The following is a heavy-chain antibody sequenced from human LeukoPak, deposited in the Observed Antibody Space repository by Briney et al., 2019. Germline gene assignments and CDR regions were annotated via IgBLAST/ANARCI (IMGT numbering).Heavy chain of an antibody. D-gene: IGHD2-15*01. CDR2: ISSYSSAI. J-gene: IGHJ4*02. Sequence: PRGSPRLSCAASVVTFSGYSMNWVRHAPPKGLGWGSYISSYSSAIYYADSVKGRFTISRDNAKNSLYLQMNSLRAEDTAVYYCARAPGYCSGGSCYSAYFDNWGQGTLVTVSS. CDR3: ARAPGYCSGGSCYSAYFDN. V-gene: IGHV3-48*01. CDR1: VVTFSGYS.